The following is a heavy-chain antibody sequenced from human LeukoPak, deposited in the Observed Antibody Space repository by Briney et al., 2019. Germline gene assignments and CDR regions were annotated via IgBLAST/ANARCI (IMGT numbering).Heavy chain of an antibody. Sequence: SETLSLTCTVSGGSISSYYWSWIREPPGKGLEGIGYIYYSGSTNYNPSLKSRVTISVDTSKNQFSLKLSSVTAADTAVYYCARAGTGSFDYWGQGTLVTVSS. CDR3: ARAGTGSFDY. J-gene: IGHJ4*02. CDR1: GGSISSYY. V-gene: IGHV4-59*01. CDR2: IYYSGST. D-gene: IGHD1-14*01.